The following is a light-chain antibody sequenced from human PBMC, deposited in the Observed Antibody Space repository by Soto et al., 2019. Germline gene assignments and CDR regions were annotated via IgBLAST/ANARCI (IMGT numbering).Light chain of an antibody. J-gene: IGKJ1*01. CDR2: DAS. CDR3: HLYGASPPT. Sequence: PGDRVTITCRASQGINSYLAWYQQKPGKAPKLLIYDASSRATGIPDRFSASGSGTDFTLTLSRLEPEDSEVFYCHLYGASPPTFGQGTKVDIK. V-gene: IGKV3-20*01. CDR1: QGINSY.